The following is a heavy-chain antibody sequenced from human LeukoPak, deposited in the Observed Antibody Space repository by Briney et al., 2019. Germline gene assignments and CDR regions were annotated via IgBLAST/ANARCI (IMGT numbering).Heavy chain of an antibody. CDR3: ARSGGNPAAYFDY. CDR2: IKQDGSEK. J-gene: IGHJ4*02. CDR1: GFTFSSYW. Sequence: GGSLRLSCAASGFTFSSYWMSWVRQAPGKGLEWVANIKQDGSEKYYVDSVKGRFTISRDNAKNSLYLQMNSLRAEDTAAYYCARSGGNPAAYFDYWGQGTLVTVSS. V-gene: IGHV3-7*01. D-gene: IGHD2-15*01.